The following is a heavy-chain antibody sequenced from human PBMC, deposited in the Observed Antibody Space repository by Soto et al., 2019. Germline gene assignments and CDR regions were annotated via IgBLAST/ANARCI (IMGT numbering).Heavy chain of an antibody. D-gene: IGHD6-19*01. J-gene: IGHJ4*02. V-gene: IGHV3-74*01. CDR3: ARVLNGQWYFDY. Sequence: EVQLVESGGGLVQPGGSLRLSCGASGFTFSSYWMHWVRQAQGKGLVWVSRVNTDESRTSYADSVKGRFTISRDNAKNTLYLQMHSLRAEDTAVYYCARVLNGQWYFDYWGQGTQVTVSS. CDR2: VNTDESRT. CDR1: GFTFSSYW.